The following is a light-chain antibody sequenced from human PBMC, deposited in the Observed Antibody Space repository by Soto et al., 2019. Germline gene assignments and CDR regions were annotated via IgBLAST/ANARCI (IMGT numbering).Light chain of an antibody. CDR3: QSYDRSLSGWV. CDR2: GNS. V-gene: IGLV1-40*01. CDR1: SSNIGAGYD. J-gene: IGLJ3*02. Sequence: QSVLTQPPSVSGAPGQRVTISCTGSSSNIGAGYDVHWYQQLPGTAPKLLIYGNSNRPSGVPDRFSGSKSGTSASLAITGLRAEDEADYYCQSYDRSLSGWVFGGWTTLTVL.